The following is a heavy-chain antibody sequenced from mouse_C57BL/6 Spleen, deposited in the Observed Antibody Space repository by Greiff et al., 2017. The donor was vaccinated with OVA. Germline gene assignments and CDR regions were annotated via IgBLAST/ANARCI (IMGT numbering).Heavy chain of an antibody. CDR2: ISSGGDYI. Sequence: EVKLVESGEGLVKPGGSLKLSCAASGFTFSSYAMSWVRQTPEKRLEWVAYISSGGDYIYYAATVKGRFTISRDNARNTLYLQMSSLKSEDTAMYYGKSGMGGVYAMDYWGQGTSVTVSS. D-gene: IGHD4-1*01. V-gene: IGHV5-9-1*02. CDR3: KSGMGGVYAMDY. J-gene: IGHJ4*01. CDR1: GFTFSSYA.